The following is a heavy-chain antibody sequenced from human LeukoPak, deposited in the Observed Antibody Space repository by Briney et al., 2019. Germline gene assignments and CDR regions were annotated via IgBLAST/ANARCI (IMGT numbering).Heavy chain of an antibody. V-gene: IGHV4-34*01. CDR1: GGSFSGYY. CDR2: INHSGST. Sequence: SETLSLTCAVYGGSFSGYYWSWIRQPPGKGLEWIGEINHSGSTNYNPSLKSRVTISVDTSKNQFSLKLSSVTAADTAVYYCARKGGFGENYYYYYMDVWGKGTTVTVSS. D-gene: IGHD3-10*01. J-gene: IGHJ6*03. CDR3: ARKGGFGENYYYYYMDV.